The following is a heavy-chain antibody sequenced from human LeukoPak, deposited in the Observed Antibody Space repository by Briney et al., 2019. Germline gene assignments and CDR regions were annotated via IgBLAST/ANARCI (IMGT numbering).Heavy chain of an antibody. D-gene: IGHD3-22*01. CDR2: ISGGGSST. CDR1: GSTVSSNA. CDR3: GEAGNRCYYNYFGS. J-gene: IGHJ4*02. V-gene: IGHV3-23*01. Sequence: PGRSLRLSCAASGSTVSSNAMSCVRQPPGKWLEWVSCISGGGSSTYHADSVNGAFTISRENSRTTLYLQMNRRRGEEPAFYYGGEAGNRCYYNYFGSWGQGTLVTVSS.